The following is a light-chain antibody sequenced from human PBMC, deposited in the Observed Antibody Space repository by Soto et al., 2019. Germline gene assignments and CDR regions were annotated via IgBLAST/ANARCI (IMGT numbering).Light chain of an antibody. Sequence: DIQMTQSPSSLSASVGNRVTITCRASQSISTYLNWYQKKLGKAPNLLIYDASRLQSGVPSRFSGSGGGTDFTLSISSVQPEDFATYFCQQSYMDPITFGQGTQLEI. CDR2: DAS. J-gene: IGKJ5*01. V-gene: IGKV1-39*01. CDR3: QQSYMDPIT. CDR1: QSISTY.